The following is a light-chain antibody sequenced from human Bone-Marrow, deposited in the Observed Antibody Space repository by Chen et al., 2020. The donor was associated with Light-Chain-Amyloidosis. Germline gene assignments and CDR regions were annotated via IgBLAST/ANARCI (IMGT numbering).Light chain of an antibody. CDR3: QSADSSGTYGVI. Sequence: SYELTQPPSVSVSPGQTAGITCSGDDLPTKYAYWYQQKPGQAPVLVIHRGTERPSGISERFSGSSSGTTATLTISGVQAEDEADYHCQSADSSGTYGVIFGGGTKLTVL. CDR2: RGT. V-gene: IGLV3-25*03. CDR1: DLPTKY. J-gene: IGLJ2*01.